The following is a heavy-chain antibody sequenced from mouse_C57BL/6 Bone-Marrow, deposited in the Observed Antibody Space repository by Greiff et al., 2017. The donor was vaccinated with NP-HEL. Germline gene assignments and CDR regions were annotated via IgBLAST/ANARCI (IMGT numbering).Heavy chain of an antibody. J-gene: IGHJ3*01. D-gene: IGHD2-4*01. V-gene: IGHV7-3*01. CDR2: IRNKANGYTT. CDR3: ARSRYYDYAGAWFAY. Sequence: EVMLVESGGGLVQPGGSLSLSCAASGFTFTDYYMSWVRQPPGKALEWLGFIRNKANGYTTEYSASVKGRFTISRDNSQSILYLQMNALRADDSATYYCARSRYYDYAGAWFAYWGQGTLVTVSA. CDR1: GFTFTDYY.